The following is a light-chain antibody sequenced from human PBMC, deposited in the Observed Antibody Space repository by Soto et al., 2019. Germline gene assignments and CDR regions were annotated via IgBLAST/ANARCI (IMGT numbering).Light chain of an antibody. J-gene: IGLJ2*01. V-gene: IGLV2-23*01. CDR1: SSDVGSYNL. CDR3: CSYAGSSTLEV. CDR2: EGS. Sequence: QSVLTQPPSASGTPGQRVTISCTGTSSDVGSYNLVSWYQQHPGKAPKLMIYEGSKRPSGVSNRFSGSKSGNTASLTISGLQAEDEADYYCCSYAGSSTLEVFGGGTKVTVL.